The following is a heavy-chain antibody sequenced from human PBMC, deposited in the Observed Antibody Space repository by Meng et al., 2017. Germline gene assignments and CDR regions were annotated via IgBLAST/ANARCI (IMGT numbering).Heavy chain of an antibody. CDR3: AKGPMKNTFET. Sequence: GESLKISCAASGFTFSSYSMNWVRQAPGKGLEWVSSISSSSSYIYYADSVKGRFTISRDNAKNSLYLQMNNLRAGDTDVYYCAKGPMKNTFETWGQGTMVTVSS. V-gene: IGHV3-21*01. CDR1: GFTFSSYS. CDR2: ISSSSSYI. J-gene: IGHJ3*02.